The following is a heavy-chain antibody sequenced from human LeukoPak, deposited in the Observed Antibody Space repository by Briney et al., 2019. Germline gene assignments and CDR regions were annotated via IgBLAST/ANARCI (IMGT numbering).Heavy chain of an antibody. D-gene: IGHD3-22*01. V-gene: IGHV4-39*02. CDR3: ARETKTYYFDSSAYYPYYFDS. CDR1: GGSISTTNYY. CDR2: IYYSGST. J-gene: IGHJ4*02. Sequence: SETLSLTCIVSGGSISTTNYYWGWIRQPPGKGLECIGTIYYSGSTNYNPSLKSRVTISVDTSKNQFSLKLSSVTAADTAVYYCARETKTYYFDSSAYYPYYFDSWGQGTLVTVSS.